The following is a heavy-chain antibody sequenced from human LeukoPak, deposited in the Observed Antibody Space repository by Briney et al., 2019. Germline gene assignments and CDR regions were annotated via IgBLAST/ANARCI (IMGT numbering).Heavy chain of an antibody. D-gene: IGHD6-13*01. CDR1: GGSFSGYY. CDR3: ARGRRGRSSS. CDR2: INHSGST. J-gene: IGHJ4*02. V-gene: IGHV4-34*01. Sequence: SETLSLTCAVYGGSFSGYYWSWIRQPPGKGLEWIGEINHSGSTNYNPSLKSRVTISVDTFKNQFSLKLSSVTAADTAVYYCARGRRGRSSSWGQGTLVTVSS.